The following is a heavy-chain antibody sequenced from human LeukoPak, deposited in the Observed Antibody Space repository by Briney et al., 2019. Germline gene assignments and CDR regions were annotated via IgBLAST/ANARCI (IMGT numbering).Heavy chain of an antibody. Sequence: GESLKISCKGSGYSFTSYWIGWVRQMPGKGLEWMGIIYPGDSDTRYSPSFQGQVTISADKSISTAYLQWSSLKASDTAMYYCARLIPSGSYYWGPQRYNWFDPWGQGTLVTVSS. V-gene: IGHV5-51*01. CDR3: ARLIPSGSYYWGPQRYNWFDP. J-gene: IGHJ5*02. CDR1: GYSFTSYW. CDR2: IYPGDSDT. D-gene: IGHD1-26*01.